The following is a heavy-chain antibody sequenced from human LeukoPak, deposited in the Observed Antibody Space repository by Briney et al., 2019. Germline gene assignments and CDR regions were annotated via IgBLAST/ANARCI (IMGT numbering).Heavy chain of an antibody. CDR2: IRTNIENTM. CDR3: VRDHIYAFDI. J-gene: IGHJ3*02. Sequence: GGSLRPSCAASGFTFSDYPMNWVRQAPGKGLEWISNIRTNIENTMFYADSVKGRFTISRDDAKNSLSLQMNSLRDEDTAVYYCVRDHIYAFDIWGRGTTVTVSS. D-gene: IGHD2-21*01. CDR1: GFTFSDYP. V-gene: IGHV3-48*02.